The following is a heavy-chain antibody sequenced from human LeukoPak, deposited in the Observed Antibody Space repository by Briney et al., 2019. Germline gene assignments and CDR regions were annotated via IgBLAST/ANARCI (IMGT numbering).Heavy chain of an antibody. CDR3: AREYHDSSGYYYRFDY. D-gene: IGHD3-22*01. Sequence: ASVKVPCKASGYTFTSYDINWVRQATGQGLEWMGWMNPNSGNTGYAQKFQGRVTMTRNTSISTAYMELSSLRSDDTAVYYCAREYHDSSGYYYRFDYWGQGTLVTVSS. V-gene: IGHV1-8*01. CDR1: GYTFTSYD. CDR2: MNPNSGNT. J-gene: IGHJ4*02.